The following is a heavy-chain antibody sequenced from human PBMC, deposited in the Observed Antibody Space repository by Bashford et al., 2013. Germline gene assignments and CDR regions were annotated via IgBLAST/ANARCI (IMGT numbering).Heavy chain of an antibody. CDR2: VSDSGNT. J-gene: IGHJ5*01. V-gene: IGHV4-31*03. CDR3: ARYYDFWSGFYRGWFDP. CDR1: GGSSGSGSYH. Sequence: SETLSLTCTISGGSSGSGSYHWTWIRQPPGKGLEWIGYVSDSGNTHYSPSLRSRVSISKDTSKSQFSLKLNSVTAADMAVYFCARYYDFWSGFYRGWFDPWGQGILVTVSS. D-gene: IGHD3-3*01.